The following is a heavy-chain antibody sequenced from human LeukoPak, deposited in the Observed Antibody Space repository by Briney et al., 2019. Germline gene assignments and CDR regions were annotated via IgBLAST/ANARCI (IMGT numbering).Heavy chain of an antibody. D-gene: IGHD2/OR15-2a*01. Sequence: GGSLRLSCAASGFTFSSYWMSWVRQAPGKGLEWVANIKEDGSEKNYVDSVKGRFTISRGNAKNSLYLKMNSLRAEDTAVYYCARGGGRHVEYWGQGNLVTVSS. J-gene: IGHJ4*02. CDR2: IKEDGSEK. V-gene: IGHV3-7*05. CDR3: ARGGGRHVEY. CDR1: GFTFSSYW.